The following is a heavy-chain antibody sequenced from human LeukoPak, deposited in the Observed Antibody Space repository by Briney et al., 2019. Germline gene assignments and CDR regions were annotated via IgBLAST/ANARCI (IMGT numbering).Heavy chain of an antibody. Sequence: PGGSLRLSCTASHFTFTTYWMSWVRQAPGKGLEWIGETYHSGSTIYNPSLKSRVTISVDTSKNQFSLKLSSVTAADTAVYYCARVSGSSLGWFDPWGQGTLVTVSS. D-gene: IGHD3-10*01. CDR3: ARVSGSSLGWFDP. J-gene: IGHJ5*02. CDR1: HFTFTTYW. V-gene: IGHV4-4*02. CDR2: TYHSGST.